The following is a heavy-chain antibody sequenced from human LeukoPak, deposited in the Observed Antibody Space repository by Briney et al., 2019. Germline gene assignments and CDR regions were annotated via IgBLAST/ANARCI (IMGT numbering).Heavy chain of an antibody. V-gene: IGHV4-39*01. D-gene: IGHD6-19*01. J-gene: IGHJ4*02. Sequence: SETLSLTCTVSGGSISTSNYYWGWIRQPPGKGLEWIGNIFYSGSTYYSPSLKSRVTISLDTSRNQFSLKLSSVTAADTAVYYCARQSQWLVRSYFDYWGQGTLVTVSS. CDR1: GGSISTSNYY. CDR2: IFYSGST. CDR3: ARQSQWLVRSYFDY.